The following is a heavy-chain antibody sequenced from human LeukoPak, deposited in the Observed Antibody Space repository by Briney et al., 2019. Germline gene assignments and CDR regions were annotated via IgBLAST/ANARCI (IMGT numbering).Heavy chain of an antibody. D-gene: IGHD3-22*01. Sequence: SVKVSCKASGGTFSSYAISWVRQAPGQGLEWMGGIIPIFGTANYAQKFQGRVTMTTDTSTSTAYMELRSLRSDDTAVYYCARVGYYDSSGYYYPYYFDYWGQGTLVTVSS. J-gene: IGHJ4*02. V-gene: IGHV1-69*05. CDR2: IIPIFGTA. CDR3: ARVGYYDSSGYYYPYYFDY. CDR1: GGTFSSYA.